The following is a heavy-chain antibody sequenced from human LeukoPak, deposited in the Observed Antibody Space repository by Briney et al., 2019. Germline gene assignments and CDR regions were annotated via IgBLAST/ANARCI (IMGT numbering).Heavy chain of an antibody. CDR2: ISGSGGST. CDR1: GFTFSSYG. CDR3: AKVTTVTPGY. D-gene: IGHD4-17*01. V-gene: IGHV3-23*01. Sequence: PGGSLRLSCAASGFTFSSYGMSWVRQAPGKGLEWVSAISGSGGSTYYADSVKGRFTISRDNSKNTRYLQMNSLRAEDTAVYYCAKVTTVTPGYWGQGTLVTVSS. J-gene: IGHJ4*02.